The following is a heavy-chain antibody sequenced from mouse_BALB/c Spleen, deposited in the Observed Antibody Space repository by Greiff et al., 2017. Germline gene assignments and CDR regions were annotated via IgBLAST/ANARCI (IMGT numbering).Heavy chain of an antibody. V-gene: IGHV5-12-2*01. Sequence: EVQGVESGGGLVKPGGSLKLSCAASGFTFSSYTMSWVRQTPEKRLEWVAYISNGGGSTYYPDTVKGRFTISRDNAKNTLYLQMSSLKSEDTAMYYCARNGDLYGNSVAYWGQGTLVTVSA. CDR3: ARNGDLYGNSVAY. CDR2: ISNGGGST. D-gene: IGHD2-1*01. CDR1: GFTFSSYT. J-gene: IGHJ3*01.